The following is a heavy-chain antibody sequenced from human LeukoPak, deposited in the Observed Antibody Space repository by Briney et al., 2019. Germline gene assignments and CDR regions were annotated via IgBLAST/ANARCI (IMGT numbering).Heavy chain of an antibody. V-gene: IGHV4-34*01. J-gene: IGHJ4*02. CDR3: ARGHSLPFYGDYDLANVGTYYFDY. CDR1: GGSFSGYY. CDR2: INHSGST. D-gene: IGHD4-17*01. Sequence: SETLSLTCAVYGGSFSGYYWSWIRQPPGKGLEWIGEINHSGSTNYNPSLKSRVTISVDTSKNQFSLKLSSVTAADTAVYYCARGHSLPFYGDYDLANVGTYYFDYWGQGTLVTVSS.